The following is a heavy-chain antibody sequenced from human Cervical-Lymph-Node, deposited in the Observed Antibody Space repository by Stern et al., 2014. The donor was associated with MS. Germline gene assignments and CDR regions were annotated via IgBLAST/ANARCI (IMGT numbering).Heavy chain of an antibody. Sequence: QVQLVQSGTEVKKPGASVLVSCKASGYTFTTYGITWVRQAPGQGLEWMGWISADSGNTKYAQKFQDRVPMTRDTTTGTAYMEVRSLRSEDTAVYYCARDKMHAFDYWGQGTQVTVPS. CDR1: GYTFTTYG. J-gene: IGHJ4*02. CDR2: ISADSGNT. V-gene: IGHV1-18*01. D-gene: IGHD2-8*01. CDR3: ARDKMHAFDY.